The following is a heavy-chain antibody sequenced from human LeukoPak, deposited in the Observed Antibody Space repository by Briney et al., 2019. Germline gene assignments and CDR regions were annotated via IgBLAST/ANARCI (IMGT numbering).Heavy chain of an antibody. CDR3: AREDASGFDV. D-gene: IGHD1-26*01. CDR2: LYSGGTT. V-gene: IGHV3-53*01. J-gene: IGHJ3*01. CDR1: GFTVSSKY. Sequence: PGGSLRLSCAVSGFTVSSKYMSWVRQAPGKGLEWVSVLYSGGTTYYADSVKGRFTISRDNSRNTLYLQLNSLRAEDTAVYYCAREDASGFDVWGQGTMVTVSS.